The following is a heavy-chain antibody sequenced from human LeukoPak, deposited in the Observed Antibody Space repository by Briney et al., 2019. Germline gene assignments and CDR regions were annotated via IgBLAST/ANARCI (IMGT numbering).Heavy chain of an antibody. CDR2: ISGSGGST. CDR1: GFTFSSYA. Sequence: PGGSLRLSCAASGFTFSSYAMSWVRQAPGKGLEWVSAISGSGGSTYYADSVKGRFTISRDNSKNTPYLQMNSLRAEDTAVYYCATISGGYCSGGSCYSSPIYFDYWGQGTLVTVSS. CDR3: ATISGGYCSGGSCYSSPIYFDY. J-gene: IGHJ4*02. V-gene: IGHV3-23*01. D-gene: IGHD2-15*01.